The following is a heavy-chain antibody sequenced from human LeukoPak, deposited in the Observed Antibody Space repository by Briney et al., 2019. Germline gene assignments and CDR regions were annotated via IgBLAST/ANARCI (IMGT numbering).Heavy chain of an antibody. CDR3: ARTVPRIGY. J-gene: IGHJ4*02. V-gene: IGHV3-48*03. CDR2: ISSSGSTI. CDR1: GFTFSSYE. Sequence: GGSLRLSCAASGFTFSSYEMNWVRHAPGKALQWVSHISSSGSTIYHTQSVKRRFTTPRDNSKSPLYLQMNSLRAEDTAIYCCARTVPRIGYWGQGTLVTVSS. D-gene: IGHD4-17*01.